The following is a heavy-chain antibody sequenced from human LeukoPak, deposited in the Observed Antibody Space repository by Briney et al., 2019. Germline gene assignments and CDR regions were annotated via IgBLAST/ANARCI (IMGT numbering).Heavy chain of an antibody. V-gene: IGHV4-59*01. CDR1: GGSISSYY. CDR3: ARVRGGNSLLDY. D-gene: IGHD4-23*01. Sequence: SETLSLTCTVSGGSISSYYWSWIRQPPGKGLEWIGYIYYSGSTNYNPSLKSRVTTSVDTSKNQFSLKLSSVTAADTAVYYCARVRGGNSLLDYWGQGTLVTVSS. J-gene: IGHJ4*02. CDR2: IYYSGST.